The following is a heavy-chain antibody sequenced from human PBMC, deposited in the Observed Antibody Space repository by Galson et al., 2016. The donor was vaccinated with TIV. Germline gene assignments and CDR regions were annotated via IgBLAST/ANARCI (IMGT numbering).Heavy chain of an antibody. V-gene: IGHV3-30*18. Sequence: SLRLSCAASGFTFNSYGMHWVRQAPGKGLEWAAVISYSGSSKYYLDSVKGRFTISRDNSKNTLYLQMNSLRPEDTAVYYCVKERVKFWSISLHSFDSWGQGTLVTVSS. CDR1: GFTFNSYG. J-gene: IGHJ4*02. D-gene: IGHD3-3*01. CDR2: ISYSGSSK. CDR3: VKERVKFWSISLHSFDS.